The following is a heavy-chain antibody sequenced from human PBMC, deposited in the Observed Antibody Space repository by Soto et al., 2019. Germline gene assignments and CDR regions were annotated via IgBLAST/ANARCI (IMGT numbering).Heavy chain of an antibody. CDR1: GFSLSRYV. D-gene: IGHD2-15*01. V-gene: IGHV3-23*01. Sequence: EVQLLESGGGLVQPGGSLRLSCAASGFSLSRYVMSWVRQAPGKGLEWVSTISGSGVSTYYADYVKGRFTISRDTSKNTLYLQMNSLRAEDTAGYFCAKGGGYCAGNSCYCSHWGQGTLVPVSS. CDR2: ISGSGVST. CDR3: AKGGGYCAGNSCYCSH. J-gene: IGHJ4*02.